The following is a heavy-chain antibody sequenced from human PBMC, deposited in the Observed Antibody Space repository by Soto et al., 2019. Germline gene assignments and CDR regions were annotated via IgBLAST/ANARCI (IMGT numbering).Heavy chain of an antibody. CDR3: ARERKSGYFDY. J-gene: IGHJ4*02. Sequence: QVQLVESGGGVVQPGRSLSLSCAASGFTFSSYGMHWVRQAPGKGLEWVAVIWYDGSNKYYADSVKGRFTISRDNSKNTLYLQMNSLRAEDTAVYYCARERKSGYFDYWGQGTLVTVSS. CDR1: GFTFSSYG. CDR2: IWYDGSNK. D-gene: IGHD3-3*01. V-gene: IGHV3-33*01.